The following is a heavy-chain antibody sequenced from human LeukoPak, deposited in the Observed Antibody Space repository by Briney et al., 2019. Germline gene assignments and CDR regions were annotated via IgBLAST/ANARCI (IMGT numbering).Heavy chain of an antibody. CDR1: GGSMTSSNW. Sequence: PSETLSLTCVISGGSMTSSNWWSWVRQSPGKGLEWIGEIHHGGITNYNPSLKSRVTMSVDTSKNQFSLKLSSVTAADTAVYYCARNRRVGATEWFDPWGQGTLVTVSS. CDR3: ARNRRVGATEWFDP. D-gene: IGHD1-26*01. V-gene: IGHV4-4*02. J-gene: IGHJ5*02. CDR2: IHHGGIT.